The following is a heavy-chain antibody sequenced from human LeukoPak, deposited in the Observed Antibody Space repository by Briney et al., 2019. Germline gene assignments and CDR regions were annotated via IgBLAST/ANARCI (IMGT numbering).Heavy chain of an antibody. Sequence: GGSLRLSCAASESTFSKFWMHWVRQAPGKGLVWVSRIKTDGSNTVYADNVKGRFTISRDNAKNTLYLQMNSLRVEDTAVYYCTRTYYYDSRDYFDYWGQGALVTVSS. V-gene: IGHV3-74*01. CDR2: IKTDGSNT. D-gene: IGHD3-22*01. CDR3: TRTYYYDSRDYFDY. CDR1: ESTFSKFW. J-gene: IGHJ4*02.